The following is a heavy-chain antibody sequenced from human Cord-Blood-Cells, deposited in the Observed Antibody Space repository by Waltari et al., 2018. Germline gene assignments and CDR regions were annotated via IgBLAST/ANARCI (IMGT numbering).Heavy chain of an antibody. Sequence: EVQLVLSGAEVKKPGESLKISCKGSGYSFTSYWIGWVRQMPGKGLEWMGIIYPGDSDTRYSPSFQGQVTISADKSISTAYLQWSSLKASDTAMYYCARHGPTTVTTYAFDIWGQGTMVTVSS. CDR2: IYPGDSDT. CDR1: GYSFTSYW. J-gene: IGHJ3*02. D-gene: IGHD4-17*01. V-gene: IGHV5-51*01. CDR3: ARHGPTTVTTYAFDI.